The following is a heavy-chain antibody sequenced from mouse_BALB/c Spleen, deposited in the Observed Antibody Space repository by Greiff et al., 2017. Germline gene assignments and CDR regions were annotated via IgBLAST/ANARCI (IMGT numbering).Heavy chain of an antibody. CDR1: GYAFSSSW. D-gene: IGHD2-14*01. CDR3: ARRGYRYDVGYAMDY. J-gene: IGHJ4*01. Sequence: VMLVESGPELVKPGASVKISCKASGYAFSSSWMNWVKQRPGQGLEWIGRIYPGDGDTNYNGKFKGKATLTADKSSSTAYMQLSSLTSENSAVYFCARRGYRYDVGYAMDYWGQGTSVTVSS. V-gene: IGHV1-82*01. CDR2: IYPGDGDT.